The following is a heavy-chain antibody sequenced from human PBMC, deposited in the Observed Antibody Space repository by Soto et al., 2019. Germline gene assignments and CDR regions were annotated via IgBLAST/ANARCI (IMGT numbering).Heavy chain of an antibody. D-gene: IGHD3-22*01. CDR2: ISGSGGST. CDR1: GFTFSSYA. V-gene: IGHV3-23*01. Sequence: GSLRLSCAASGFTFSSYAMSWVRQAPGKGLEWVSAISGSGGSTYYADSVKGRFTISRDNSKNTLYLQMNSLRAEDTAVYYCAKGTDSSGYYGNDYWGQGTLVTVSS. J-gene: IGHJ4*02. CDR3: AKGTDSSGYYGNDY.